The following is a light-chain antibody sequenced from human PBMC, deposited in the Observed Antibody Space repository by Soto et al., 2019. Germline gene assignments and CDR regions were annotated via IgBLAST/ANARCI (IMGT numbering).Light chain of an antibody. CDR3: SSYAGSSNV. Sequence: QSVLTQEASVSGTVGQKVTLSCTGNSNNVGSYAVGWYQQHPGKAPKLMIYEVNKRPSGVPDRFSGSKSGNTASLTVSGLQAEDEADYYCSSYAGSSNVFGTGTKVTVL. V-gene: IGLV2-8*01. J-gene: IGLJ1*01. CDR1: SNNVGSYA. CDR2: EVN.